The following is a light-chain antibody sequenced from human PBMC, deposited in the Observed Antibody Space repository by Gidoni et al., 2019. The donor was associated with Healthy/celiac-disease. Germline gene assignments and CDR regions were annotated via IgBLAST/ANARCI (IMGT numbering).Light chain of an antibody. J-gene: IGKJ2*04. CDR3: QQYDNLSCS. CDR2: DAS. Sequence: DFQMTQSPSSLSASVGDRVTIPCQASQDISNYLNWYQQKPGKAPKLLIYDASNLETGVPSKFSGSGSGTDFTFTISSLQPEDIATYYCQQYDNLSCSFGQGTKLEIK. CDR1: QDISNY. V-gene: IGKV1-33*01.